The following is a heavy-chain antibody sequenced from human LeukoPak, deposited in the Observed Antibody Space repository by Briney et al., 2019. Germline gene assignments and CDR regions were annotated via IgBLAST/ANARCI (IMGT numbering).Heavy chain of an antibody. CDR2: ISYSGST. D-gene: IGHD4-17*01. Sequence: SETLSLTCTVSGGSISTYYWSWIRQSPGKGLEWIGYISYSGSTNYNPSLKSRVTISVDTSKNQVSLKLRSVTTADTAVYSCARDRYGDYRSDYFDYWNQGTLVTVSS. V-gene: IGHV4-59*01. CDR3: ARDRYGDYRSDYFDY. CDR1: GGSISTYY. J-gene: IGHJ4*02.